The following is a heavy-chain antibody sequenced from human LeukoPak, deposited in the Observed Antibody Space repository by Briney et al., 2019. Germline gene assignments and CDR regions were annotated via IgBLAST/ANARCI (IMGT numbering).Heavy chain of an antibody. V-gene: IGHV1-8*03. J-gene: IGHJ1*01. CDR1: GYTFTSYD. D-gene: IGHD1-26*01. CDR2: MNPNSGNT. Sequence: GASVKVSCKASGYTFTSYDINWVRQATGQGLEWMGWMNPNSGNTGYAQKFQGRVTITRNTSISTAYMELSSLRSEDTAVYYCARGRLVGATQYFQHRGQGTLVTVSS. CDR3: ARGRLVGATQYFQH.